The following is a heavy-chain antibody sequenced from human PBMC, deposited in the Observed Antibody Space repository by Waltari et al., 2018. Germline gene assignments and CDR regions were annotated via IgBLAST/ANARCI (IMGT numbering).Heavy chain of an antibody. CDR3: ARGPMLDYGDNSGHYYYGLDV. CDR1: GESFSGYF. D-gene: IGHD4-17*01. J-gene: IGHJ6*02. V-gene: IGHV4-34*01. CDR2: ISHSGST. Sequence: QVQLQQWGAGLLKPSETLSRTCAVYGESFSGYFWSWIRQPPGKGLEWMGEISHSGSTNFTPALKTGVIIFGDTSSERVSLELTSVTAADAAVYYCARGPMLDYGDNSGHYYYGLDVWGQGTTVIVSS.